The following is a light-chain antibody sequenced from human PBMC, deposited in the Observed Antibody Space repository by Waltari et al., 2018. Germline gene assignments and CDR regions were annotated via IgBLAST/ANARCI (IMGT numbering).Light chain of an antibody. CDR3: QQRSSWPLT. V-gene: IGKV3-11*01. J-gene: IGKJ4*01. CDR1: QSVSSS. CDR2: DAS. Sequence: VLTQSPATLSLSSGHRSTVSCRASQSVSSSLAWYQQRPGQAPRLLIYDASNRATGIPARFSGSGSGTDFTLTISSLEPEDFAVYYCQQRSSWPLTFGGGTKVVVK.